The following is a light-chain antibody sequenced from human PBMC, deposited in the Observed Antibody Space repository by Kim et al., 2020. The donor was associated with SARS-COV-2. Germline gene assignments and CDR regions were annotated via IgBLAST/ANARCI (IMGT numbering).Light chain of an antibody. V-gene: IGLV3-19*01. CDR3: NSRDNKYNVL. CDR2: GKN. Sequence: SSELTQDPAVSVALGQTVRITCQGDSLRTYYTTWFQQKPGQAPIVVFYGKNNRPSGIPDRFSGSSSGNTASLTITETQAGDEADYYCNSRDNKYNVLFGG. CDR1: SLRTYY. J-gene: IGLJ2*01.